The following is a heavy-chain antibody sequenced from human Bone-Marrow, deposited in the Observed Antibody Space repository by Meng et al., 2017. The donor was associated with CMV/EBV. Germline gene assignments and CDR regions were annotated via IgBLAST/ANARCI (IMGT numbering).Heavy chain of an antibody. D-gene: IGHD2-2*01. CDR1: GYTFSSYD. V-gene: IGHV1-8*01. CDR2: MNPNSGNT. J-gene: IGHJ4*02. CDR3: ARGGPDIVVVPAARGNFDY. Sequence: ASVKVSCKASGYTFSSYDINWVRQATGQGLEWMGWMNPNSGNTGYAQKFQGRVTLTRNTSISTAYMELSDLRSEDTAVYYCARGGPDIVVVPAARGNFDYWGPGTLVTVSS.